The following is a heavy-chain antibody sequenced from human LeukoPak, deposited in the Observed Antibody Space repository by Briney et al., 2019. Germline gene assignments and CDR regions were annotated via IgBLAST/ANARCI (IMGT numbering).Heavy chain of an antibody. CDR3: ARRSGSYRSYFDY. J-gene: IGHJ4*02. Sequence: GESLKISCKGSGYTFTRYWISWARQMPGKGLEWMGRIDPSDSYTNYSPSFQGHVTISADKSISTAYLQWSSLKASDTAMYYCARRSGSYRSYFDYWGQGTLVTVSS. CDR1: GYTFTRYW. D-gene: IGHD1-26*01. CDR2: IDPSDSYT. V-gene: IGHV5-10-1*01.